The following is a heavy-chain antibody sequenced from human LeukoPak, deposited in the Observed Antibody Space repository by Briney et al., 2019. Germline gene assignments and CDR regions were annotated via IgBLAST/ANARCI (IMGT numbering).Heavy chain of an antibody. CDR1: GYTFTSYD. J-gene: IGHJ4*02. CDR2: IITYNGKK. Sequence: ASLKVSCKASGYTFTSYDISWVRQAPGQGLEWMGRIITYNGKKNYAQKLQGRVIMTTDTSTSTAYMELRSLRSDDTAVYYCARGYDFWSGYAPFPYFDYWGQGTLVTVSS. CDR3: ARGYDFWSGYAPFPYFDY. V-gene: IGHV1-18*01. D-gene: IGHD3-3*01.